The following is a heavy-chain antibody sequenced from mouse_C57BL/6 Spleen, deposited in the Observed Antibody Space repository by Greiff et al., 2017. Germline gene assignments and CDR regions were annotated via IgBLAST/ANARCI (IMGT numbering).Heavy chain of an antibody. CDR3: ARDGVTTFDY. CDR2: IDPSDSET. CDR1: GYTFTSYW. V-gene: IGHV1-52*01. Sequence: QVQLQQPGAELVRPGSSVKLSCKASGYTFTSYWMHWVKQRPIQGLEGIGNIDPSDSETHYNQKFKDKATLTVDKSSSTAYMQLSSLTSEESAVYYCARDGVTTFDYWGQGTTLTVSS. D-gene: IGHD2-2*01. J-gene: IGHJ2*01.